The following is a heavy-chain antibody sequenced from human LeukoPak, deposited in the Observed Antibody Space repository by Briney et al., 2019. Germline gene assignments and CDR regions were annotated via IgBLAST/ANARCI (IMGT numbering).Heavy chain of an antibody. CDR3: AKDGRGYENFLWPDY. CDR2: ISGSGGST. Sequence: PGGSLRLSCAASGFTFSSYAMSWVRQALGKGLEWVSAISGSGGSTYYADSVKGRFTISRDNSKNTLYLQMNSLRAEDTAVYYCAKDGRGYENFLWPDYWGQGTLVTVSS. J-gene: IGHJ4*02. V-gene: IGHV3-23*01. D-gene: IGHD5-12*01. CDR1: GFTFSSYA.